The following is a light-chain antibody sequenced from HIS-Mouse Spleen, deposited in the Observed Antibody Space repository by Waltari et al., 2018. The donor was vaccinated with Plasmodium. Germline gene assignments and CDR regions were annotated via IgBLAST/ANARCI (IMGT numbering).Light chain of an antibody. CDR3: QQYNNWSFT. J-gene: IGKJ3*01. CDR2: GAS. Sequence: EIVMTQSPATLSVSPGERATLSCRASQSVSSNLAWYQQKPGQAPRLLIYGASTRATGIPARFSGSGSVTEFTLTISSLQSEDFAVYYCQQYNNWSFTFGPRTKVDIK. V-gene: IGKV3-15*01. CDR1: QSVSSN.